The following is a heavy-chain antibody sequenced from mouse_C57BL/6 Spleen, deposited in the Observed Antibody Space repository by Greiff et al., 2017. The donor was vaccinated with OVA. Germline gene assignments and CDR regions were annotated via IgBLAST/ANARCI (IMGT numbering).Heavy chain of an antibody. V-gene: IGHV1-69*01. CDR3: ARGGLDYFDY. D-gene: IGHD2-13*01. CDR2: IDPSDSYP. J-gene: IGHJ2*01. Sequence: VQLQQPGAELVMPGASVKLSCKASGYTFTSYWMHWVKQRPGQGLEWIGEIDPSDSYPNYNQKFKGKSPLTVDKSSSTAYMQLSSLTSEDSAVYYCARGGLDYFDYWGQGTTLTVSS. CDR1: GYTFTSYW.